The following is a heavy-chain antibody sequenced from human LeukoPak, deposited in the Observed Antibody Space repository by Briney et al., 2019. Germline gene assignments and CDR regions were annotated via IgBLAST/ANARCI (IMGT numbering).Heavy chain of an antibody. Sequence: SQTLSLTCTVSGGSISSGSYYWSWIRQPAGKGLEWIGRIYTSGSTNYNPSLKSRVTISVDTSKNQFSLKLSSVTAADTAVYYCASLGPLSGLKSLDYWGQGTLVTVSS. J-gene: IGHJ4*02. CDR2: IYTSGST. CDR3: ASLGPLSGLKSLDY. V-gene: IGHV4-61*02. CDR1: GGSISSGSYY. D-gene: IGHD3-22*01.